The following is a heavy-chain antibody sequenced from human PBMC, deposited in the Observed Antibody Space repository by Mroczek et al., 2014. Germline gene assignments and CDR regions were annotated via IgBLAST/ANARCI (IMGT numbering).Heavy chain of an antibody. CDR2: INPNSGGT. CDR1: GYTFTGYY. Sequence: QVQLQQSRAEVKKPGASVKVSCKASGYTFTGYYMHWVRQAPGQGLEWMGWINPNSGGTNYAQKFQGRVTMTRDTSISTAYMELSRLRSDDTAVYYCARGLGYYYDSSASGAFDIWGQGTMVTVSS. V-gene: IGHV1-2*02. CDR3: ARGLGYYYDSSASGAFDI. J-gene: IGHJ3*02. D-gene: IGHD3-22*01.